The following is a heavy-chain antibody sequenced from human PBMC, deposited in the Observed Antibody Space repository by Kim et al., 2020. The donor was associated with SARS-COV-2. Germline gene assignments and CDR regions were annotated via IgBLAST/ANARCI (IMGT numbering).Heavy chain of an antibody. CDR1: GFTFRNYW. CDR2: IKDDGSEK. D-gene: IGHD3-16*01. Sequence: GGSLRLSCVASGFTFRNYWMTWVRQAPGKGLEWVASIKDDGSEKNYVDSAKGRFTIARDNAQNSLHLQMSYLRVEDTAAYYCLRDFLGVWGQGTTVTVSS. CDR3: LRDFLGV. J-gene: IGHJ6*02. V-gene: IGHV3-7*01.